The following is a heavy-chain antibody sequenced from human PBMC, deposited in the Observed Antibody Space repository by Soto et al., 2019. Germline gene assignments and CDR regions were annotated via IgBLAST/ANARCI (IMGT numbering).Heavy chain of an antibody. CDR1: GYTFTTYA. CDR2: INAGNGKT. V-gene: IGHV1-3*01. J-gene: IGHJ4*02. D-gene: IGHD2-2*02. Sequence: ASVKVSCKASGYTFTTYAIHWVRQAPGQRLEWMGWINAGNGKTKYSQKFQDRVTITRDTSATTAYMELSSLTSEDTAVYYCARAGDDCSTTSCYMIDYWGQGTPVTV. CDR3: ARAGDDCSTTSCYMIDY.